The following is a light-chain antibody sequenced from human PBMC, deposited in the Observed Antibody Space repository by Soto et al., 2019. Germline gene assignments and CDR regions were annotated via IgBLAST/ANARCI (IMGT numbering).Light chain of an antibody. CDR2: DVS. CDR3: ASYTDSTIVM. J-gene: IGLJ3*02. Sequence: QSALTQPASVSGSPGQSITISCTGTSSDVGDYNYVSWYLQHPGKAPKLMIYDVSHRPSGVSSRFSGSKSGNTASLTISGLQAEDEADYYCASYTDSTIVMFGGGTKLTVL. CDR1: SSDVGDYNY. V-gene: IGLV2-14*01.